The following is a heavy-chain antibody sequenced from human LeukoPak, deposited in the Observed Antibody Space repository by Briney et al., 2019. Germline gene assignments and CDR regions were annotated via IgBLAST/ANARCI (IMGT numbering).Heavy chain of an antibody. CDR2: ISSDGGTT. CDR3: AREEGGAGLYGFDI. Sequence: PGGSLRLSCAASGFTFSNYWMSWVRQAPGKGLEYVSAISSDGGTTYYADSLKGRFTISRDNAKNSLYLQMNSLRAEDTAVYYCAREEGGAGLYGFDIWGQGTMVTVSS. J-gene: IGHJ3*02. V-gene: IGHV3-64*04. D-gene: IGHD1-26*01. CDR1: GFTFSNYW.